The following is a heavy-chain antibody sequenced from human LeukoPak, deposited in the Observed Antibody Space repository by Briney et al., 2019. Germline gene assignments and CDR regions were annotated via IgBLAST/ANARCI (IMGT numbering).Heavy chain of an antibody. CDR1: GFTFSDYY. D-gene: IGHD1-26*01. CDR2: IDPSSTYI. V-gene: IGHV3-11*06. J-gene: IGHJ4*02. Sequence: PGGSLRLSCAASGFTFSDYYMSWIRQAPGKGLEWVSSIDPSSTYIYYADSVKGRFTISRDNAQNSLYLQMNSLRAEDTAVYYCARVQSGSMMYYFDYWGQGTLVTVSS. CDR3: ARVQSGSMMYYFDY.